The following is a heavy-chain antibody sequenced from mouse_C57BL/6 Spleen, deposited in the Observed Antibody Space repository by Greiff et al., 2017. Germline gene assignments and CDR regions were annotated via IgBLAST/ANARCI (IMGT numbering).Heavy chain of an antibody. CDR2: IYPGDGDT. CDR1: GYAFSSSW. V-gene: IGHV1-82*01. CDR3: ARGGNYLGY. Sequence: QVQLQQSGPELVKPGASVKISCKASGYAFSSSWMNWVKQRPGKGLEWIGRIYPGDGDTNYNGKFKGKATLTADKSSSTAYMQLSSLTSEDSAVYFCARGGNYLGYWGQGTTLTVSS. J-gene: IGHJ2*01.